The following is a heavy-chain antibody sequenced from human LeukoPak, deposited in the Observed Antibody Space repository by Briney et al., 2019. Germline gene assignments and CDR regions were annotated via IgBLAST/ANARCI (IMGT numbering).Heavy chain of an antibody. V-gene: IGHV3-49*03. CDR3: SRGLHDYGESNYYFYQ. D-gene: IGHD4-17*01. Sequence: GGSLRLFCTASGFTFGHDAWSWFRQAPGKGLEWISFIRKKGHVEATVYAATARGRLTTSTPAAKTIAYLQMNSLKTDDTALYYCSRGLHDYGESNYYFYQSGRGALVTVSS. J-gene: IGHJ4*01. CDR2: IRKKGHVEAT. CDR1: GFTFGHDA.